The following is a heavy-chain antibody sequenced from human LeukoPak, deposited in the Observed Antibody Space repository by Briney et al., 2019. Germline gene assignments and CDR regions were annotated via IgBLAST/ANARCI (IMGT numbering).Heavy chain of an antibody. V-gene: IGHV3-23*01. CDR3: VKDDGWVQYAN. Sequence: GGTLRLSCATSGFIFSHHGMNWVRQAPGKGLEWVSGIRADAVTTYYADSVKGRFIISRDNSKNTVYLQMNSLSAEDAAVYYCVKDDGWVQYANWGQGTLVTVSS. J-gene: IGHJ4*02. D-gene: IGHD5-24*01. CDR1: GFIFSHHG. CDR2: IRADAVTT.